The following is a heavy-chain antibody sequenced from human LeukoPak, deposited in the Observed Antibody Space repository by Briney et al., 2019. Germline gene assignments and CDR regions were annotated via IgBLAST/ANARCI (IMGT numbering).Heavy chain of an antibody. D-gene: IGHD4-17*01. CDR2: IYHSGST. V-gene: IGHV4-38-2*02. CDR3: ARGSDYGDYDGTQEKYYFDY. Sequence: SETLSLTCTVSGYSISSGYYWGWIRQPPGKGLEWIGSIYHSGSTYYNPSLKSRVTISVDRSKNQFSLKLSSVTAADTAVYYCARGSDYGDYDGTQEKYYFDYWGQGTLVTVSS. J-gene: IGHJ4*02. CDR1: GYSISSGYY.